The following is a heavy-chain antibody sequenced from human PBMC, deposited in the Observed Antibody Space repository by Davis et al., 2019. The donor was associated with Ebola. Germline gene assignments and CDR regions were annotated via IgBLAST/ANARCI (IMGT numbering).Heavy chain of an antibody. V-gene: IGHV3-23*01. Sequence: PGGSLRLSCSATEITFSNYAVSWVRQTPGKGLEWLSTIDGTGGSTYYADSVKGRFTISRDDSKRTVFLHMNSLRPDDTAIYYCATGLLDYGDPDFWGQGTLVTVSS. CDR1: EITFSNYA. D-gene: IGHD4/OR15-4a*01. CDR2: IDGTGGST. CDR3: ATGLLDYGDPDF. J-gene: IGHJ4*02.